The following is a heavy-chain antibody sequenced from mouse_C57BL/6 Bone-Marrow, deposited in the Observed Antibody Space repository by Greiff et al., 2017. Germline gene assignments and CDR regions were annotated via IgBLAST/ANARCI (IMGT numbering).Heavy chain of an antibody. CDR2: IYPRSGIT. D-gene: IGHD2-13*01. CDR3: ARGGDYGY. Sequence: QVQLKQSGAELARPGASVKLSCKASGYTFTSYGISWVKQRTGQGLEWIGEIYPRSGITYYNEKFKGKATLTADKSSSTTYMGLRSLTAEDAAVYFCARGGDYGYWGQGTTLTVSS. J-gene: IGHJ2*01. V-gene: IGHV1-81*01. CDR1: GYTFTSYG.